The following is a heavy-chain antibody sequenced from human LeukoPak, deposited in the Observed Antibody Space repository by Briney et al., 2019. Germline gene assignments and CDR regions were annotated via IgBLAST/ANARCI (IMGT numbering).Heavy chain of an antibody. CDR2: IYYSGST. V-gene: IGHV4-59*01. J-gene: IGHJ5*02. CDR1: GGSISSYY. CDR3: ARAMASPTRWFDP. Sequence: SETLSPTCTVSGGSISSYYWSWIRQPPGKGLEWIGYIYYSGSTNYNPSLKSRVTISVDTSKNQFSLKLSSVTAADTAVYYCARAMASPTRWFDPWGQGTLVTVSS. D-gene: IGHD5-24*01.